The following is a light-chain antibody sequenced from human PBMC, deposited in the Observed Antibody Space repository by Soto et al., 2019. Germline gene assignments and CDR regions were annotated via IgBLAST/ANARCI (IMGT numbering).Light chain of an antibody. J-gene: IGKJ4*01. CDR1: QSVTTF. CDR3: QQRTNWPLN. V-gene: IGKV3-11*01. CDR2: DES. Sequence: DIVLTQSPVTLSLSPGERATLSCRASQSVTTFLAWYQQKPGQAPRLLIYDESKRATGIPARFSGSGSGTDFNHTISRREPEDFAVYYCQQRTNWPLNFGGGTKVEIK.